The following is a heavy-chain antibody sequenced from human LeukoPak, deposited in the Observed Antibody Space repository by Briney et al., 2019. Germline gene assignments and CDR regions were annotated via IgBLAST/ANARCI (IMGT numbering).Heavy chain of an antibody. Sequence: PSETLSLTCTVSGGSISSYYWSWIRQPPGKGLEGIGYIYYSGSTNYNPSLKSRGTISVDTSKNQFSLKLSSVTAADTAVYYWARSPRSEIRGHNWFDPWGQGTLVTVSS. CDR1: GGSISSYY. CDR3: ARSPRSEIRGHNWFDP. D-gene: IGHD3-16*01. V-gene: IGHV4-59*08. J-gene: IGHJ5*02. CDR2: IYYSGST.